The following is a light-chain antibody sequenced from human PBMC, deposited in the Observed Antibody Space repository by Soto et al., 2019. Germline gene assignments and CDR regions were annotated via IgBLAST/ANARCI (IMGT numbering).Light chain of an antibody. V-gene: IGLV2-8*01. CDR3: CSYAGSSSSI. Sequence: LTQPPSASGSPGQSVTISCTGTSSDVGGYNYVSWYQQHPGKAPKLMIYEVTKRPSGVPDRFSGSKSGNTASLTISGLQPEDEADYYCCSYAGSSSSIFGTGTKVTVL. J-gene: IGLJ1*01. CDR1: SSDVGGYNY. CDR2: EVT.